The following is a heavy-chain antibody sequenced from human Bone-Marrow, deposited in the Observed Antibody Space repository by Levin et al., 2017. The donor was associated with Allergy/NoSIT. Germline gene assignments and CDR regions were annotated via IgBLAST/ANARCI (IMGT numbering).Heavy chain of an antibody. CDR1: GFTFSTYG. V-gene: IGHV3-30*18. CDR3: AQGGRRDDRAYYFSSYFDN. Sequence: GGSLRLSCAASGFTFSTYGMHWVRQAPGKGLEWVAVISYDGSRQHYAESVKGRFTISRDNSKKTLYLQMNSLRPEDAAVYYCAQGGRRDDRAYYFSSYFDNWGQGALVTVSS. CDR2: ISYDGSRQ. D-gene: IGHD2/OR15-2a*01. J-gene: IGHJ4*02.